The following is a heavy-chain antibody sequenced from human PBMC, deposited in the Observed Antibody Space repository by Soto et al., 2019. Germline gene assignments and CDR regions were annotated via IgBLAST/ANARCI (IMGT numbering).Heavy chain of an antibody. Sequence: PRPSCAACGFTFSSYGMHWVRQAPGKGLEWVAVISYDGSNKYYADSVKGRFTISRDNSKNTLYLQMNSLRAEETAVYYCAKVLHYYDSRGAFDIWGQGTMVTASS. V-gene: IGHV3-30*18. CDR2: ISYDGSNK. D-gene: IGHD3-22*01. CDR1: GFTFSSYG. CDR3: AKVLHYYDSRGAFDI. J-gene: IGHJ3*02.